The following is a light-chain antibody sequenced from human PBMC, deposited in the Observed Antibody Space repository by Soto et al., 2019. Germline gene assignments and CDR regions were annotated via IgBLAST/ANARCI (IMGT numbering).Light chain of an antibody. V-gene: IGLV2-14*01. Sequence: QSVLTQPASVSGSPGQSITISCTGTSSDVGGYNYVSWYQQHPGKAPKLMIYDVSNRPSGVSNRFSGSKSGNSASLNISGLQAEDEADYYCSSYTSSSTLLYLFGTGTKLTVL. CDR3: SSYTSSSTLLYL. J-gene: IGLJ1*01. CDR1: SSDVGGYNY. CDR2: DVS.